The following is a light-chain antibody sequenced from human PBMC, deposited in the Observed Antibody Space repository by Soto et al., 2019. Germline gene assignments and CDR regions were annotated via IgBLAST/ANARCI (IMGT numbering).Light chain of an antibody. J-gene: IGKJ1*01. CDR3: QQYNSFPWT. CDR2: GAS. CDR1: QGVSRK. V-gene: IGKV3-15*01. Sequence: SAVTVSVGPGERVTFSCRASQGVSRKLAWYQHKPGQAPRLLISGASTGATGIPARFSGSGSGTEFTLTISSLQSEDCAIYYCQQYNSFPWTFGQRSMADI.